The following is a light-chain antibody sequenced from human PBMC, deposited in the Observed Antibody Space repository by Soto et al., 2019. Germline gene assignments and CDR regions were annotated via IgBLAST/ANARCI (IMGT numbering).Light chain of an antibody. V-gene: IGKV1-5*03. CDR3: QQYGSSPP. CDR1: QSISSW. J-gene: IGKJ1*01. CDR2: KAS. Sequence: DIQMTQSPSTLSASVGDRVTITCRASQSISSWLAWYQQKPGKXPXXLIYKASSLESGVPSRFSGSGSGTDFPLTISRLEPEDFAVGDCQQYGSSPPFGQGTKVDTK.